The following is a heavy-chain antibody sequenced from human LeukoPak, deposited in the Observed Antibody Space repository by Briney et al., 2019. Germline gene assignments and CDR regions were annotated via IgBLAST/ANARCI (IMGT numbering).Heavy chain of an antibody. Sequence: GGSLRLSCAASGFTFSSYGMHWVRQAPGRGLEWVAVISYDGSNKYYADSVKGRFTISRDNSKNTLYLQMNSLRAEDTAVYYCAKNLFPAGSVDYWGQGTLVTVSS. V-gene: IGHV3-30*18. J-gene: IGHJ4*02. CDR3: AKNLFPAGSVDY. CDR2: ISYDGSNK. D-gene: IGHD2-2*01. CDR1: GFTFSSYG.